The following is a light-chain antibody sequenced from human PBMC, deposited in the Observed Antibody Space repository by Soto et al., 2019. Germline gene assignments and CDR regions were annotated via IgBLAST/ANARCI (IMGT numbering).Light chain of an antibody. Sequence: HMTPTPSTSASMGDRVTITCRASQSSSRWLAWYQQKPGKAPKLLICDASTLYSGVPSRFSGSGSGTDFTLTISGLQPEDFAAYYCQQLRSYPSTFGGGTKVDIK. V-gene: IGKV1-5*01. CDR1: QSSSRW. J-gene: IGKJ4*01. CDR2: DAS. CDR3: QQLRSYPST.